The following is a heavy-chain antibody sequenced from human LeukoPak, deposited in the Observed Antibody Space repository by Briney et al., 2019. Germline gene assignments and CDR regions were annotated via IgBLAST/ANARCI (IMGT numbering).Heavy chain of an antibody. CDR3: ARVSEDYSSGWYEEYFQY. D-gene: IGHD6-19*01. V-gene: IGHV3-33*01. CDR2: IWYDGSKK. CDR1: GLPLSRYG. Sequence: GKSLRLSYAPSGLPLSRYGMHWVREAPAKGLEWVAVIWYDGSKKNYADSVKGRCTISRDNSKNTLNLQMTSLRAEDTAVYYCARVSEDYSSGWYEEYFQYWGQGTLVIVSS. J-gene: IGHJ1*01.